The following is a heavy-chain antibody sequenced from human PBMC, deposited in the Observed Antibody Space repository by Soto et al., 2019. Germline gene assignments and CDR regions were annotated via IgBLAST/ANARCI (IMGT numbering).Heavy chain of an antibody. Sequence: GGSVKVSCKASGYTFTSYDINWVRQATGQGLEWMGWMNPNSGNTGYEQEFQGRVTMTINTSISTAYMELSSLRSEDTAVYYCARFSGSGSYLNDAFDIWGQGQWSPSPQ. J-gene: IGHJ3*02. D-gene: IGHD3-10*01. CDR3: ARFSGSGSYLNDAFDI. CDR2: MNPNSGNT. V-gene: IGHV1-8*01. CDR1: GYTFTSYD.